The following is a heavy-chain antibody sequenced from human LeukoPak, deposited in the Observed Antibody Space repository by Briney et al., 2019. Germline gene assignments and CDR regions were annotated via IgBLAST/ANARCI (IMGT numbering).Heavy chain of an antibody. CDR3: ARDDSRYGMDV. J-gene: IGHJ6*02. D-gene: IGHD3-22*01. CDR1: GFTFSSYE. Sequence: GGSLRLSCAASGFTFSSYEMNWVRQAPGKGLEWVSYISSSGSTIYYADSAKGRFTISRDNAKNSLYLQMNSLRAEDTAVYYCARDDSRYGMDVWGQGTTVTVSS. V-gene: IGHV3-48*03. CDR2: ISSSGSTI.